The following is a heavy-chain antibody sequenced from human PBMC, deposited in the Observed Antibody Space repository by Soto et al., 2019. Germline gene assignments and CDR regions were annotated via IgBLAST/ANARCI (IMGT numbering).Heavy chain of an antibody. Sequence: EVQLVESGGGLVQPGGSLKLSCAASGFTFSGSAMHWVRQASGKGLEWVGRIRSKANSYATAYAASVKGRFTISRDDLKNTAYLQMNSLKTEDTAVYYCTRHYYDSSGYYWGQGTLVTVSS. CDR3: TRHYYDSSGYY. CDR1: GFTFSGSA. V-gene: IGHV3-73*02. D-gene: IGHD3-22*01. J-gene: IGHJ4*02. CDR2: IRSKANSYAT.